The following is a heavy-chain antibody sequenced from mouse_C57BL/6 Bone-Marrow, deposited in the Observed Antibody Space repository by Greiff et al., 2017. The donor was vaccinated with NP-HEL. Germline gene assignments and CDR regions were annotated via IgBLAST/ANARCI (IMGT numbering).Heavy chain of an antibody. J-gene: IGHJ3*01. D-gene: IGHD1-1*01. CDR1: GYTFTNYW. Sequence: QVQLQQSGAELVRPGTSVKMSCKASGYTFTNYWIGWAKQRPGHGLEWIGDIYPGGGYTNYNEKFKGKATLTADKSSSTAYMQFSSLSSEDSAIYYGARRGPYYYGSSSFTYWGQGTLVTLSA. V-gene: IGHV1-63*01. CDR2: IYPGGGYT. CDR3: ARRGPYYYGSSSFTY.